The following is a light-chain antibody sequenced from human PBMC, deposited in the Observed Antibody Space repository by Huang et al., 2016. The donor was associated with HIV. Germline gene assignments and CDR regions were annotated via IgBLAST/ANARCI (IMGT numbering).Light chain of an antibody. J-gene: IGKJ4*01. CDR1: QSVSSSY. V-gene: IGKV3-20*01. CDR3: QQYGSSLT. Sequence: EIVLTQSPGTLSLSPGERATLSCRASQSVSSSYLAWYQQKPGQAPRLLIYGPSSRATGIPDRFSGRGSGTDFTLTISRREPEDVAVYYCQQYGSSLTLGGGTKVEIK. CDR2: GPS.